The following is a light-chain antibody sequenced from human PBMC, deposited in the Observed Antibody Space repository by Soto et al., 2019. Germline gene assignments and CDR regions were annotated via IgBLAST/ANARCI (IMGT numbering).Light chain of an antibody. CDR2: GAS. Sequence: DIVMTQAPATLSVSPGERATHSCMASQSVRNNLAWYQQKPGQAPRLLIFGASTRATGTPARFSGSGSGTEFTLPISSLQSEDFAIYYCQHYNGWPPWTFGQGTKVDIK. V-gene: IGKV3-15*01. CDR1: QSVRNN. CDR3: QHYNGWPPWT. J-gene: IGKJ1*01.